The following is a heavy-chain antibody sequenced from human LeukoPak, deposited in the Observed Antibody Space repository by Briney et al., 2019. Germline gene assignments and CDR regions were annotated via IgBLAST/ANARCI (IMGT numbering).Heavy chain of an antibody. V-gene: IGHV3-48*03. CDR2: INSADNAE. Sequence: PGGSLRLSCAASGFSLRSSEMNWVRQAPGKGPEWVAHINSADNAEYYTDSMRGRFTMSRDNAKDLLYLQMNSLRDEDTAVYYCARDTVNGPFVISLDLWGQGVLVTVSS. CDR1: GFSLRSSE. J-gene: IGHJ5*02. CDR3: ARDTVNGPFVISLDL. D-gene: IGHD2-8*01.